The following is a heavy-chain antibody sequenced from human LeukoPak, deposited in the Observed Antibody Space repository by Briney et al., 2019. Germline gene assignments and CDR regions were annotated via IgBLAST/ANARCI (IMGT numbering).Heavy chain of an antibody. Sequence: PGRSLRLSCAASGFTFSSYGMHWVRQAPGKGLEWVAVIWYDGSNKYYADSVKGRFTISRDNSKNTLYLQMNSLRAEDTAVYYCARDALRHYGDPYYYYYGMDVWGKGTTVTVSS. J-gene: IGHJ6*04. CDR1: GFTFSSYG. CDR2: IWYDGSNK. D-gene: IGHD4-17*01. CDR3: ARDALRHYGDPYYYYYGMDV. V-gene: IGHV3-33*01.